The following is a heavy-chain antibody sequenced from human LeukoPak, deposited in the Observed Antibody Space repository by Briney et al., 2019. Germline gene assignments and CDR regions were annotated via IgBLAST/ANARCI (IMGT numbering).Heavy chain of an antibody. D-gene: IGHD5-18*01. CDR2: IYYSGST. CDR3: AGGGFSYGYPK. J-gene: IGHJ4*02. V-gene: IGHV4-59*01. Sequence: SETLSLTCTVSGGSISSYYWSWIRQPPGKGLEWIGYIYYSGSTNYNPSLKSRVTISVDTSKNQFSLKLSSVTAADTAVYYCAGGGFSYGYPKWGQGTLVTVSS. CDR1: GGSISSYY.